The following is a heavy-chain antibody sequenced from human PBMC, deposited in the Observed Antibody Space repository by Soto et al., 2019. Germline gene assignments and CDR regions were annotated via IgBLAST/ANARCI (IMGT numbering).Heavy chain of an antibody. V-gene: IGHV1-3*01. D-gene: IGHD1-26*01. CDR2: IKAGNGDT. Sequence: ASVKVSCKASGYTFSSNVIHWVRQAPGQGLEWMGWIKAGNGDTKYSQNFQGRVTITRDTSATTAYMEMSSLTSEDTAVYYCARGGYSGSYYSLDYWGQGTLVTVSS. J-gene: IGHJ4*02. CDR1: GYTFSSNV. CDR3: ARGGYSGSYYSLDY.